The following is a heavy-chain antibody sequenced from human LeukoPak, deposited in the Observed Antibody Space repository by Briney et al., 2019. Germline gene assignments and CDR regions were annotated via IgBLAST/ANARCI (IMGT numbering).Heavy chain of an antibody. V-gene: IGHV3-33*01. Sequence: GGSLRLSCAASGFTFSSYGMHWVRQAPGKGLEWVAVIWYDGSNKYYADSVKGRFTISRDNSKNTLYLQMNSLRAEDTAVYYCAREDDYQYYFDHWGQGTLVTVSS. D-gene: IGHD4-11*01. CDR2: IWYDGSNK. CDR3: AREDDYQYYFDH. CDR1: GFTFSSYG. J-gene: IGHJ4*02.